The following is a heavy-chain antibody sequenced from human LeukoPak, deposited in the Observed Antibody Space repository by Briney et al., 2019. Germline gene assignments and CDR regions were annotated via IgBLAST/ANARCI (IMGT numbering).Heavy chain of an antibody. Sequence: SGTLSLTCTVSGGSISSYYWSWLRQPPGKGLEWIGYIYYSGSTNYNPSLKSRVTISVDTSKNQFSLKLSSVTAADTAVYYCASRIAAAGTGRGYFDYWGQGTLVTVSS. V-gene: IGHV4-59*01. CDR2: IYYSGST. CDR3: ASRIAAAGTGRGYFDY. CDR1: GGSISSYY. D-gene: IGHD6-13*01. J-gene: IGHJ4*02.